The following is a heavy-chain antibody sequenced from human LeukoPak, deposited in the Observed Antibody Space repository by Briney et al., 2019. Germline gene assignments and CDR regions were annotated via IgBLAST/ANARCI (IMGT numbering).Heavy chain of an antibody. CDR3: ARGEWFGDY. Sequence: KPSETLSLTCAVYGGSFSGYYWSWIRQPPGKGLEWIGEINHRGSTNYNPSLKSRVTISVDTSKNRFSLKLSSVTAADTAVYYCARGEWFGDYWGQGTLVTVSS. D-gene: IGHD3-10*01. CDR1: GGSFSGYY. CDR2: INHRGST. J-gene: IGHJ4*02. V-gene: IGHV4-34*01.